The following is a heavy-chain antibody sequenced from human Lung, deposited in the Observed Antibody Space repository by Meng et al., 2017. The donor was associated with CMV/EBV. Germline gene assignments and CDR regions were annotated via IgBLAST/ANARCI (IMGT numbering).Heavy chain of an antibody. D-gene: IGHD6-19*01. V-gene: IGHV4-4*02. CDR2: IYHSGST. J-gene: IGHJ4*02. CDR3: ASFPPPGKQWLVTDY. CDR1: GGSISSSNW. Sequence: GPGLVKPSGTLSLTFAVSGGSISSSNWWSWVRQPPGKGLEWIGEIYHSGSTNYNPSLKSRVTISVDKSKNQFSLKLSSVTAADTAVYYCASFPPPGKQWLVTDYWGQGTLVTVSS.